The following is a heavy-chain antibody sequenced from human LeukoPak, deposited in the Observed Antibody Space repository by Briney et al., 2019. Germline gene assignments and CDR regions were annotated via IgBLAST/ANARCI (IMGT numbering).Heavy chain of an antibody. CDR2: ISIDGNGK. D-gene: IGHD2-2*01. CDR3: AKEVRTSGRAGIFGY. Sequence: GRSLRLSCVPSTFTFSNSVMHWVRQAPGKGLEWVSGISIDGNGKYYADSVRGRITISRDNSMNTLYLEMNSLSAEDTAVYYCAKEVRTSGRAGIFGYWGQGTLVTVSS. V-gene: IGHV3-30*04. J-gene: IGHJ4*02. CDR1: TFTFSNSV.